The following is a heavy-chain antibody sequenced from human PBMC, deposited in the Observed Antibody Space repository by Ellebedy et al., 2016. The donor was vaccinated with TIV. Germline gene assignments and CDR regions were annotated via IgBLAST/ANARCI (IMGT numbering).Heavy chain of an antibody. V-gene: IGHV4-39*07. Sequence: MPSETLSLTCTVSGGSISSSSYFWGWIRQPPGKGLEWIGSIFYSGTTYYNPSLKSRVTISVDTSKNQFSLKLNSVTAADTAVYYCARILRGGSNGDYFDYWGQGTQVTASS. J-gene: IGHJ4*02. CDR3: ARILRGGSNGDYFDY. CDR2: IFYSGTT. D-gene: IGHD3-3*01. CDR1: GGSISSSSYF.